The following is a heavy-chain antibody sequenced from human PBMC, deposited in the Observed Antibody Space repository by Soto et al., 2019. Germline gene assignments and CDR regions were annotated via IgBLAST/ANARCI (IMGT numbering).Heavy chain of an antibody. D-gene: IGHD3-10*01. CDR3: AGEGYYYYYGMDV. CDR2: ISSSSSTI. V-gene: IGHV3-48*01. J-gene: IGHJ6*02. CDR1: GFTFSSYS. Sequence: EVQLVESGGGLVQPGGSLRLSCAASGFTFSSYSMNWVRQAPGKGLEWVSYISSSSSTIYYADSVKGRFTISRDNAKNSRYLQMNSLRAEDTAVYYCAGEGYYYYYGMDVWGQGTTVTVSS.